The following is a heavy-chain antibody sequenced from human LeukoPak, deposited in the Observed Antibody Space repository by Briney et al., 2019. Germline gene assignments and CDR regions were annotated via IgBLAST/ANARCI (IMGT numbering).Heavy chain of an antibody. J-gene: IGHJ4*02. Sequence: GGSLRLSCAASGFTFDDYAMHWVRHAPGKGLEWVSLISWDGGSTYYADSVKGRFTISRDNSKNSLYLQMNSLRAEDTALHYCAKSDIGRGTYYFDYSGQRTLVTASS. CDR3: AKSDIGRGTYYFDY. V-gene: IGHV3-43D*03. CDR2: ISWDGGST. D-gene: IGHD1-1*01. CDR1: GFTFDDYA.